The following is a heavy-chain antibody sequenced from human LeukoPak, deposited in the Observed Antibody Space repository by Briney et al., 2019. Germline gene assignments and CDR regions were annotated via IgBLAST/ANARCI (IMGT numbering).Heavy chain of an antibody. CDR3: ARGMKNYDSSGPPAS. CDR1: GGSISSSSYY. D-gene: IGHD3-22*01. V-gene: IGHV4-39*07. Sequence: SETLSLTCTVSGGSISSSSYYWGWIRQPPGKGLEWIGSIYYSGSTYYNPSLKSRVTISVDTSKNQFSLKLSSVTAADTAVYYCARGMKNYDSSGPPASWGQGTLVTVSS. CDR2: IYYSGST. J-gene: IGHJ5*02.